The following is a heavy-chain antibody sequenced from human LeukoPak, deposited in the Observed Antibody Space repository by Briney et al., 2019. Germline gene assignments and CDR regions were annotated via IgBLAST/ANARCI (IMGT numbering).Heavy chain of an antibody. CDR2: INHSGST. V-gene: IGHV4-34*01. J-gene: IGHJ5*02. Sequence: PSETLSLTCGVYGGSFGGYYWNWLRQSPGKGPEWIGEINHSGSTNYNSPLESRVSMSVDTSKNQFSLKLSSVTAADTAVYYCARRRYLDWLSPFDPWSQGTLVTVSS. CDR3: ARRRYLDWLSPFDP. CDR1: GGSFGGYY. D-gene: IGHD3-9*01.